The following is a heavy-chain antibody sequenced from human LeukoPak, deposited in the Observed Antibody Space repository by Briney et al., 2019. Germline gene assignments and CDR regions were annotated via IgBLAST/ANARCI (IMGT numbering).Heavy chain of an antibody. CDR2: ISSSSSYI. CDR1: GFTFSSYS. V-gene: IGHV3-21*01. CDR3: ARASSSGYYYDFDY. J-gene: IGHJ4*02. Sequence: PGGSLRLSCAASGFTFSSYSMNWVRQAPGKGLEWVSSISSSSSYIYYADSVKGRFTISRDNAKNSLYLQMNSLRAKDTAVYVCARASSSGYYYDFDYWGQGTLVTVSS. D-gene: IGHD3-22*01.